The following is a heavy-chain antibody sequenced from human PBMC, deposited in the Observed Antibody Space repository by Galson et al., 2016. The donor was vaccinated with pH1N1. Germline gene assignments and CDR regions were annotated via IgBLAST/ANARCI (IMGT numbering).Heavy chain of an antibody. D-gene: IGHD5-12*01. J-gene: IGHJ3*01. CDR3: THREVTITNAFDV. V-gene: IGHV2-5*02. Sequence: PALVKPTQTLTLTCTFFGFSVSTSGVGVAWIRQPPGKALEWLAPIYWDEDKRYSPSLKNRLTIIKDISKNQVVPKITNMDPADTATYYVTHREVTITNAFDVWGQGTMVTVSS. CDR2: IYWDEDK. CDR1: GFSVSTSGVG.